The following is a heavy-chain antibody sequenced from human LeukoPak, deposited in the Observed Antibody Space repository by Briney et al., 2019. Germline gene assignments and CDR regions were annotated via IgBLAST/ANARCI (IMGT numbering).Heavy chain of an antibody. CDR2: ISGSGGST. V-gene: IGHV3-23*01. J-gene: IGHJ4*02. CDR1: GFTFGDYA. D-gene: IGHD3-3*01. CDR3: AKEGYPGEWLLFRLDY. Sequence: QPGRSLRLSCSASGFTFGDYAMSWVRQAPGKGLEWVSAISGSGGSTYYADSVKGRFTISRDNSKNTLYLQMNSLRAEDTAVYYCAKEGYPGEWLLFRLDYWGQGTLVTVSS.